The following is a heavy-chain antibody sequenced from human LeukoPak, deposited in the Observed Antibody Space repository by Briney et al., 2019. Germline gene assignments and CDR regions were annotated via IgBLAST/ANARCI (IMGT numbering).Heavy chain of an antibody. CDR1: GYTFTSYG. CDR2: ISAYNGNT. J-gene: IGHJ4*02. D-gene: IGHD3-10*01. CDR3: ARGYYYGSGSYYNVVGEFDY. V-gene: IGHV1-18*01. Sequence: ASVKVSCKASGYTFTSYGISWVRQAPGQGLEWMGWISAYNGNTNYAQKLQGRGTITTETSKSTAYMEMRRLRSDDTAVYYCARGYYYGSGSYYNVVGEFDYWGQGTLVTVSS.